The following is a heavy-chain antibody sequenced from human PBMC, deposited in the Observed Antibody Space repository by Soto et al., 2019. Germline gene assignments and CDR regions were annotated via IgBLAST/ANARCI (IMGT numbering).Heavy chain of an antibody. Sequence: PSETLSLTCTVSGGSISSSSYYWGWIRQPPGKGLEWIGSIYYSGSTYYNPSLKSRVTISVDTSKNQFSLKLSSVTAADTAVYYCARHVSRTMVRGVTSFDYWGQGTLVTVS. J-gene: IGHJ4*02. CDR2: IYYSGST. CDR3: ARHVSRTMVRGVTSFDY. V-gene: IGHV4-39*01. CDR1: GGSISSSSYY. D-gene: IGHD3-10*01.